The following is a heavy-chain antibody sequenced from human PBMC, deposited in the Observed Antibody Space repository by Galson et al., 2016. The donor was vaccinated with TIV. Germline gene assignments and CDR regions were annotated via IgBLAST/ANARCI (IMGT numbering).Heavy chain of an antibody. V-gene: IGHV3-23*01. CDR2: ISGGGGST. J-gene: IGHJ4*02. CDR3: AKMDSSGLSYARRFDY. D-gene: IGHD3-22*01. Sequence: SLRLSCAASGITFSSYAMSWVRQAPGKGLEWVSAISGGGGSTYYADSVKGRFTISSDNSKSTLYLQLDSLRVEDTAVYYCAKMDSSGLSYARRFDYWGQGTLVTVSS. CDR1: GITFSSYA.